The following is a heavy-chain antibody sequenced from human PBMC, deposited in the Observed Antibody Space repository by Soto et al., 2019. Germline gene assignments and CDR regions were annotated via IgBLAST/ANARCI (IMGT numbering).Heavy chain of an antibody. D-gene: IGHD3-16*01. CDR2: IKEDGSEQ. Sequence: GGSLRLSCAVSGFSISRSWMSWVRQAPGKGPEWVANIKEDGSEQYYVDSLRGRFTISRDNAKNSLYLQMSGLTVEDTAVYYCFMMRFNYYYMDVWGKGTTVTVSS. CDR3: FMMRFNYYYMDV. J-gene: IGHJ6*03. CDR1: GFSISRSW. V-gene: IGHV3-7*01.